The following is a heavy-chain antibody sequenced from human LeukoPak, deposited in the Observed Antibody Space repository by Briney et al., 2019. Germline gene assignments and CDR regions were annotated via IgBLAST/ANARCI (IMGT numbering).Heavy chain of an antibody. J-gene: IGHJ4*02. CDR3: ARLAPAAIYYFDY. CDR2: IIPIFGTA. CDR1: GGTFSSYA. Sequence: SVKVSCKASGGTFSSYAISWVRQAPGQGLEWMGGIIPIFGTANCAQKFQGRVTITADESTSTAYMELSSLRSEDTAVYYCARLAPAAIYYFDYWGQGTLVTVSS. V-gene: IGHV1-69*13. D-gene: IGHD2-2*02.